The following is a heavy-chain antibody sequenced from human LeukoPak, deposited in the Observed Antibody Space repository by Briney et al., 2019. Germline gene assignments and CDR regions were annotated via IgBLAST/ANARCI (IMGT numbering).Heavy chain of an antibody. CDR2: IYHTGST. CDR3: ARGLGSCYSSICDYFNY. V-gene: IGHV4-38-2*01. Sequence: GSLRLSCAASGFTFSNYVMNWVRQPPGKGLEWIGSIYHTGSTYYNPSLKSRVTISVDTSKNQFSLNLSSVTAADTAMYYCARGLGSCYSSICDYFNYWGQGTLVTVSS. D-gene: IGHD2-15*01. CDR1: GFTFSNYV. J-gene: IGHJ4*02.